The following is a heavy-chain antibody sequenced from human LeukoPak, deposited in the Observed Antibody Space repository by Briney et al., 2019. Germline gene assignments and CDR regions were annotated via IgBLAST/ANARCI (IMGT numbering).Heavy chain of an antibody. V-gene: IGHV1-2*02. J-gene: IGHJ4*02. D-gene: IGHD3-3*01. CDR2: INLNSGGT. CDR3: ARAAGPSSSDTYYDFWSGYPLFDY. CDR1: GYTFTGYY. Sequence: ASVKVSCKASGYTFTGYYMHWVRQAPGQGLEWMGWINLNSGGTNYAQEFQGRVTMTRDTSISTAYMELSRLRSDDTAVYYCARAAGPSSSDTYYDFWSGYPLFDYWGQGTLVTVSS.